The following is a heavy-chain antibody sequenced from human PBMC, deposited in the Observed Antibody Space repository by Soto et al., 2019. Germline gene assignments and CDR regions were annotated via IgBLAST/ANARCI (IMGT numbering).Heavy chain of an antibody. Sequence: GGSLRLSCAASGFTFSSYAMHWVRQAPGKGLEWVAVISYDGSNKYYADSVKGRFTISRDNSKNTLYLQMNSLRAEDTAVYYCAREGCLDTAMVTLFLPFSRLLAYWGQGTLVTVSS. D-gene: IGHD5-18*01. CDR3: AREGCLDTAMVTLFLPFSRLLAY. CDR1: GFTFSSYA. CDR2: ISYDGSNK. V-gene: IGHV3-30-3*01. J-gene: IGHJ4*02.